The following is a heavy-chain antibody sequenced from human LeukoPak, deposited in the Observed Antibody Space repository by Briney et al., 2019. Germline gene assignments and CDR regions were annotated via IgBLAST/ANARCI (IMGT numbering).Heavy chain of an antibody. CDR3: AKDFSPSIAARTLDY. CDR1: GFTFSSYG. CDR2: IRYDGS. V-gene: IGHV3-30*02. D-gene: IGHD6-6*01. Sequence: GGSLRLSCAASGFTFSSYGMHWVRQAPGKGLEWVAFIRYDGSNYADSVKGRFTISRDNSKNTLYLQMNSLRAEDTALYYCAKDFSPSIAARTLDYWGQGTLVTVSS. J-gene: IGHJ4*02.